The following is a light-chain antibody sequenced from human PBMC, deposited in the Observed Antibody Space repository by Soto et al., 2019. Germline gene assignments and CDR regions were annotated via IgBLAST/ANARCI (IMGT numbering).Light chain of an antibody. Sequence: QSVLTQPPSVSGSPGQSVTISCTGTSSDVGSYNRVSWYRQPPGTAPKLMIYEVFNRPSAVPDRFSGSQSGNTASLTISGLQAVDEADYYCKSYTSSNTYVVGTGIKVTVL. J-gene: IGLJ1*01. CDR1: SSDVGSYNR. CDR3: KSYTSSNTYV. V-gene: IGLV2-18*02. CDR2: EVF.